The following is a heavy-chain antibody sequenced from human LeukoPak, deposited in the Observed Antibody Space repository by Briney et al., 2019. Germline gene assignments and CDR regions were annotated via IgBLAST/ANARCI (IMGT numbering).Heavy chain of an antibody. V-gene: IGHV4-59*01. J-gene: IGHJ5*02. CDR2: IYYSGST. CDR3: ARVRLGFDP. D-gene: IGHD6-25*01. CDR1: GGSISSYY. Sequence: PSETLSLTCAVYGGSISSYYWSWIRQPPGKGLEWIGYIYYSGSTNYNPSLKSRVTISVDTSKNQFSLKLSSVTAADTAVYYCARVRLGFDPWGQGTLVTVSS.